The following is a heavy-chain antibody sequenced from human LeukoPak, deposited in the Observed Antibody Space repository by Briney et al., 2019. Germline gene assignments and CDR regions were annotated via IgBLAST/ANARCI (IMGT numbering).Heavy chain of an antibody. CDR2: IYHSGST. J-gene: IGHJ4*02. V-gene: IGHV4-38-2*02. CDR1: GYSISSGCY. Sequence: SETLSLTCTVSGYSISSGCYWGWIRQPPGKGLEWIGSIYHSGSTYYTPPLKSRVTISVDTSKNQFSLKLSSVTAADTAVYYCARDEGGYSGYDSFLDYWGQGTLVTVSS. D-gene: IGHD5-12*01. CDR3: ARDEGGYSGYDSFLDY.